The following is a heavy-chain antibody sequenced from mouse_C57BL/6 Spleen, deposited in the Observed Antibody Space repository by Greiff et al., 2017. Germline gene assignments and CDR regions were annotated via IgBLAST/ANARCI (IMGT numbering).Heavy chain of an antibody. D-gene: IGHD2-2*01. Sequence: VKLQQPGPELVKPGASVKISCKASGYTFTSYYIHWVKQRPGQGLEWIGWIYPGSGNTKYNEKFKGKATLTADTSSSTAYMHLSSLTSEDSAVYYCARRICYGCDRFDYWGQGTTLTVSA. J-gene: IGHJ2*01. CDR3: ARRICYGCDRFDY. CDR1: GYTFTSYY. V-gene: IGHV1-66*01. CDR2: IYPGSGNT.